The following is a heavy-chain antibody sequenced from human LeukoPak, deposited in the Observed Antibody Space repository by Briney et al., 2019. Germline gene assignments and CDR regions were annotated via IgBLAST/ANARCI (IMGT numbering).Heavy chain of an antibody. D-gene: IGHD6-19*01. V-gene: IGHV4-61*02. CDR1: GGSISSGSYY. Sequence: SETLSLTCTVSGGSISSGSYYWSSIRQPAGKGLEWIGRIYTSGSTNYNPSLKSRVTISVDTSKNQFSLKLSSVTAADTAVYYCARGDHGSGWYRVGPWRAYYFDYWGPGTLVTVSS. CDR3: ARGDHGSGWYRVGPWRAYYFDY. J-gene: IGHJ4*02. CDR2: IYTSGST.